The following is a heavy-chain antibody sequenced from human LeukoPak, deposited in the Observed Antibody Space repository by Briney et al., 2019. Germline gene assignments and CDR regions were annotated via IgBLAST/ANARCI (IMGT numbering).Heavy chain of an antibody. Sequence: GGPLTLSCAASGFTFRNYWMHEVRHAPGKGLVWVSRIKNDGSYTNYADSVKGRFTISRDNAKNTLYLQMNSLRGEDTAVYYCARDSSGWTFDPWGQGTLVTVST. V-gene: IGHV3-74*01. CDR2: IKNDGSYT. CDR1: GFTFRNYW. D-gene: IGHD3-22*01. J-gene: IGHJ5*02. CDR3: ARDSSGWTFDP.